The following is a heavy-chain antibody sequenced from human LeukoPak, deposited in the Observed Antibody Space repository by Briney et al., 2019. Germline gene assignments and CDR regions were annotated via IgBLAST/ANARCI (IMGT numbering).Heavy chain of an antibody. J-gene: IGHJ4*02. CDR3: ARDGDLFDY. D-gene: IGHD3-10*01. CDR1: GFTFSTYS. V-gene: IGHV3-21*01. Sequence: GGSLRLSCAASGFTFSTYSMYWVRQAPGKGLEWVSSISSSSSYIYYADSVKGRFTISRDNAKNSLYLQMNSLRAEDTAVYYCARDGDLFDYWGQGTLVTVSS. CDR2: ISSSSSYI.